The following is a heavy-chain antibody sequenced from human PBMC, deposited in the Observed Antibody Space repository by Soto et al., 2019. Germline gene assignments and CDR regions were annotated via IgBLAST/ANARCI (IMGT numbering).Heavy chain of an antibody. Sequence: EVQLVESGGGLVQPGGSLILSCTASGFPFSAYWMHWVRQAPGEGLVWISRSNSDASSTTYADSVKGRFTISRDNAENTMFLQMNSLRVDDTAVYYCARGYYGSEGTEYFQHWGRGTLVTVSS. CDR3: ARGYYGSEGTEYFQH. J-gene: IGHJ1*01. D-gene: IGHD3-10*01. CDR1: GFPFSAYW. V-gene: IGHV3-74*03. CDR2: SNSDASST.